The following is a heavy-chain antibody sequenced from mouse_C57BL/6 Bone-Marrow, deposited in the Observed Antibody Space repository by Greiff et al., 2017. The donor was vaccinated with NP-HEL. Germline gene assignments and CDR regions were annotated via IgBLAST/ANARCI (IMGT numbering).Heavy chain of an antibody. J-gene: IGHJ1*03. CDR1: GYTFTSYG. D-gene: IGHD4-1*01. CDR3: ARPANWDWYFDV. Sequence: EVHLVESGAELVRPRSSVKMSCKTSGYTFTSYGINWVKQRPGQGLEWIGYIYIGNGYTEYNEKFKGKATLTSDTSSSTAYMQLSSLTSEDSAIYFCARPANWDWYFDVWGTGTTVTVSS. CDR2: IYIGNGYT. V-gene: IGHV1-58*01.